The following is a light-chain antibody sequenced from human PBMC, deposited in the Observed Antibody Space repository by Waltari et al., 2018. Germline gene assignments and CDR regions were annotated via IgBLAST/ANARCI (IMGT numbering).Light chain of an antibody. CDR1: QGLLHSNGNTY. Sequence: DIVMTHTPLSSPVTLGQAAPISCRARQGLLHSNGNTYLSWLHQRPGQPPRLLIYKISNRVSGVPDRFSGSGTGTDFTLRISRVEAEDVGVYYCMQATQFPRTFGQGTKVEIK. V-gene: IGKV2-24*01. CDR2: KIS. J-gene: IGKJ1*01. CDR3: MQATQFPRT.